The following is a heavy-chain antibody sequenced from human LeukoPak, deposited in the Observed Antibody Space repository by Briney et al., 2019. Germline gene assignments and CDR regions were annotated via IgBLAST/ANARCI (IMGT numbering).Heavy chain of an antibody. D-gene: IGHD3-22*01. CDR3: AKDGGSGYYYFDY. J-gene: IGHJ4*02. CDR2: IWYDGSNK. V-gene: IGHV3-33*06. CDR1: GFTFSSYG. Sequence: GGSLRLSCAASGFTFSSYGMHWVRQAPGKGLEWVAVIWYDGSNKYYADSVKGRFTISRDNSKNTLYLQMNSLRAEDTAAYYCAKDGGSGYYYFDYWGQGTLVTVSS.